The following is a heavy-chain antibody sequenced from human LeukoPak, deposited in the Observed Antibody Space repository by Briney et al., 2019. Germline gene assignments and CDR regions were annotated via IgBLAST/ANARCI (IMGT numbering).Heavy chain of an antibody. J-gene: IGHJ4*02. V-gene: IGHV4-34*01. CDR3: ARSPRYSGYDYGSDY. Sequence: ETLSLTCAVYGGSFSAYYWSWIRQPPGKGLEWIGEINHSGRTNYNASLKSRVTISVDTSKNQFSLKMSYVTAADTAVYYCARSPRYSGYDYGSDYWGRGILVTASS. CDR1: GGSFSAYY. D-gene: IGHD5-12*01. CDR2: INHSGRT.